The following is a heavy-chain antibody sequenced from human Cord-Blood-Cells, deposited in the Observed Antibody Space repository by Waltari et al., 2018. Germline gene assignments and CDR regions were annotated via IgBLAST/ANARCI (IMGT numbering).Heavy chain of an antibody. V-gene: IGHV4-34*01. CDR2: INHSENT. D-gene: IGHD6-13*01. J-gene: IGHJ4*02. Sequence: QVQLQQWGAGLLKPSETLSLTCAVDGGSFSGYYWSWSRQPPGQGLEWSWEINHSENTDDSPSLKSRVTIAVYTSKNQFSLKLSSVTAADTAVYYCARGELIAAAYYFDYWGQGTLVTVSS. CDR3: ARGELIAAAYYFDY. CDR1: GGSFSGYY.